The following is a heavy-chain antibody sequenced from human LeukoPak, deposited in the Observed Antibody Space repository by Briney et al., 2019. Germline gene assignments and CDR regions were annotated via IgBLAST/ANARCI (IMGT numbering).Heavy chain of an antibody. CDR2: IRSKAYGGTT. CDR3: TRKLWFGDAFDI. D-gene: IGHD3-10*01. J-gene: IGHJ3*02. V-gene: IGHV3-49*04. CDR1: GFTFGDYA. Sequence: GGSLRLSCTASGFTFGDYAMSWVRQAPGKGLEWVGFIRSKAYGGTTEYAASVKGRFTISRDDSKSIAYLQMNSLKTEDTAVYYCTRKLWFGDAFDIWGQGTMVTVSS.